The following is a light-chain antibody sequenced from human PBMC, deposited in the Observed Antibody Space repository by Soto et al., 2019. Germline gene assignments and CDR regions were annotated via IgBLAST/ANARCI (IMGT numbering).Light chain of an antibody. J-gene: IGKJ2*01. Sequence: ENVLTQSPDTLSLSPGQSVTISCKASQSVTSNYLAWYQQRPGQAPRLLIYGVSKRATGIPDRLTGRGSGTDFTLAISRLEPEDFAVYYCQQYGGSPYTFGQGTKVDIK. CDR1: QSVTSNY. CDR2: GVS. V-gene: IGKV3-20*01. CDR3: QQYGGSPYT.